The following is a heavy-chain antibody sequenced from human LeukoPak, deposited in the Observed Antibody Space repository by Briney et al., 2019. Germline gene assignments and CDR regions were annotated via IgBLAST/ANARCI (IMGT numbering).Heavy chain of an antibody. CDR2: IKQDGSEK. J-gene: IGHJ4*02. CDR1: GFTFSNYW. Sequence: GGPLSLFCAASGFTFSNYWMTWVRQAPGKALEWVANIKQDGSEKYYVDSVKGRVTISRDNAKNSLFLQMNSLRAEDTAVYYCARDRYSSYWGQGTLVTVSS. CDR3: ARDRYSSY. D-gene: IGHD6-19*01. V-gene: IGHV3-7*01.